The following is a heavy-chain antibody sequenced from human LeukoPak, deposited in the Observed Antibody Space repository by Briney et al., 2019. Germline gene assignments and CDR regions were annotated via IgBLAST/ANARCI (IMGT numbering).Heavy chain of an antibody. D-gene: IGHD2-21*02. CDR1: GFTFSGSV. CDR3: ARGTVTAPDY. CDR2: IYSGGNT. Sequence: GGSLRLSCAASGFTFSGSVMHWVRQAPGKGLEWVSIIYSGGNTYYADSVKGRFTISRDNSKNTLYLQMNRLRPEDTAVYYCARGTVTAPDYWGQGTLVTVSS. J-gene: IGHJ4*02. V-gene: IGHV3-53*01.